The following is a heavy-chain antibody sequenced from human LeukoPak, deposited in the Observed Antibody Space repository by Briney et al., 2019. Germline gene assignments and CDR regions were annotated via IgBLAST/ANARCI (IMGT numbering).Heavy chain of an antibody. CDR1: GFTFNTAW. CDR2: IKSETDGGTT. V-gene: IGHV3-15*01. Sequence: GGSLRLSCAVSGFTFNTAWMAWVRQAPGKGLEYVGRIKSETDGGTTYYAAPVKGRFTISRDDSKNTLYLQMDGLKIGDTALYYCTADLRLWGQGTLVTVSS. CDR3: TADLRL. D-gene: IGHD3-16*01. J-gene: IGHJ1*01.